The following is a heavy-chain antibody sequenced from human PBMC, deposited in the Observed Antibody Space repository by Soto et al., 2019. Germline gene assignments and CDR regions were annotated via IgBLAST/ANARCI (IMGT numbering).Heavy chain of an antibody. CDR2: IYYSGST. CDR3: ARVWGDAFDI. D-gene: IGHD7-27*01. J-gene: IGHJ3*02. Sequence: PSETLSLTCTVSGGSISSYYWSWIRQPPGKGLEWIGHIYYSGSTKYNPSLKSRVTISVDTSKNRFSLRLSSVTAADTAVYYCARVWGDAFDIWGQGTMVT. V-gene: IGHV4-59*01. CDR1: GGSISSYY.